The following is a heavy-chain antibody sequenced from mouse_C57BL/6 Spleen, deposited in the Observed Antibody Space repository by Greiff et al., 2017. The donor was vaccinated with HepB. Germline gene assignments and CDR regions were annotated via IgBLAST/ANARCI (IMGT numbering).Heavy chain of an antibody. CDR2: ISSGGSYT. V-gene: IGHV5-6*01. D-gene: IGHD2-1*01. CDR1: GFTFSSYG. CDR3: ARHGDYGNYRAMDY. Sequence: EVQRVESGGDLVKPGGSLKLSCAASGFTFSSYGMSWVRQTPDKRLEWVATISSGGSYTYYPDSVKGRFTISRDNAKNTLYLQMSSLKSEDTAMYYCARHGDYGNYRAMDYWGQGTSVTVSS. J-gene: IGHJ4*01.